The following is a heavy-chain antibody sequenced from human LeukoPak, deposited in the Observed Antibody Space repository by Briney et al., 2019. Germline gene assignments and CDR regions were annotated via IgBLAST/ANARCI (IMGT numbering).Heavy chain of an antibody. CDR2: IYPGDSDT. V-gene: IGHV5-51*01. Sequence: GESLQISCKGSGYSFTSYWIGWVRPMPGKGLGWMGIIYPGDSDTRYSPSFQGQVTISADKSISTAYLQWSSLKASDTAMYYGARAGCSGGSCYYPLNYWGQGTLVTVSS. D-gene: IGHD2-15*01. J-gene: IGHJ4*02. CDR3: ARAGCSGGSCYYPLNY. CDR1: GYSFTSYW.